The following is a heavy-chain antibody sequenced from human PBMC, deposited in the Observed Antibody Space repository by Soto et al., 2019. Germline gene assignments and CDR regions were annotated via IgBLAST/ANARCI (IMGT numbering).Heavy chain of an antibody. CDR2: IDPSDSYT. V-gene: IGHV5-10-1*01. Sequence: PGESLKISCKGSGYSFTSYWISWVRQMPGKGLEWMGRIDPSDSYTNYSPSFQGHVTISADKSISTAYLQWSSLKASDTAMYYCARHSWGIAASYYYYGMDVWGQGTTVTVS. CDR1: GYSFTSYW. CDR3: ARHSWGIAASYYYYGMDV. J-gene: IGHJ6*02. D-gene: IGHD6-13*01.